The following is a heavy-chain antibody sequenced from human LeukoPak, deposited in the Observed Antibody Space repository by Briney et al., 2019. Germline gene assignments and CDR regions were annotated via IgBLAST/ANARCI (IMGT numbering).Heavy chain of an antibody. CDR1: GASISSRPYC. CDR3: ASHGKAHRSARRGNWFDP. D-gene: IGHD2-15*01. J-gene: IGHJ5*02. CDR2: INHSGST. V-gene: IGHV4-39*07. Sequence: DPSETLSLTCTVSGASISSRPYCWGWIRQPPGKGREWIGEINHSGSTNYNPSLKSRVTISVDTSKNQFSLKLSSVTAADTAVYYCASHGKAHRSARRGNWFDPWGQGTLVTVSS.